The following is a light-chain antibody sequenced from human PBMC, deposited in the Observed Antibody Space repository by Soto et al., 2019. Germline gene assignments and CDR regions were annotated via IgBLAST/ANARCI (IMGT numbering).Light chain of an antibody. CDR3: SSYTSSSTLGV. Sequence: QSALTQPASVSGSPGQSITISCTGTRSDVGGYNYVSWYQQHAGKAPKLMIYDVSSRPSGVSNRFSGSKSGNTASLTISGLQAEDEADYYCSSYTSSSTLGVFGGGTKLTVL. CDR1: RSDVGGYNY. V-gene: IGLV2-14*01. CDR2: DVS. J-gene: IGLJ2*01.